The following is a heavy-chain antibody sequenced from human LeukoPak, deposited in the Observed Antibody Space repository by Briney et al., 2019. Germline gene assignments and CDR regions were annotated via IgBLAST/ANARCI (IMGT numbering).Heavy chain of an antibody. J-gene: IGHJ4*02. CDR1: GFIFSHYG. Sequence: GGSLRLSCAASGFIFSHYGMNWVRQAPGKGLEWVSGITSRSTTYYADSVKGRFTVSRDTSKNSLYLQMSSLTAADTAVYYCAKDRSIGTYYTFDHWGQGTLVTVSS. V-gene: IGHV3-23*01. CDR3: AKDRSIGTYYTFDH. CDR2: ITSRSTT. D-gene: IGHD1-26*01.